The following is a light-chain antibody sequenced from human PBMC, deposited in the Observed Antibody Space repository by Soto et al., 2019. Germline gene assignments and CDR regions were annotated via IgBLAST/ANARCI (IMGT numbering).Light chain of an antibody. CDR2: AAS. CDR3: LQDYNYPIT. CDR1: QGIRND. J-gene: IGKJ5*01. V-gene: IGKV1-6*01. Sequence: AIQMTQSRSSLSACVGDRVTITFRASQGIRNDLGWYQQKPGKAPKLLIYAASSLQSGVPSRFSGSGSGTDFTLTISSLHPEDFATYYCLQDYNYPITFGQGTRLEIK.